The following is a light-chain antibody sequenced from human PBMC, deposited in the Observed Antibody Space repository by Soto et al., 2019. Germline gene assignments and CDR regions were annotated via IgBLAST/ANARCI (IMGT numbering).Light chain of an antibody. CDR2: GNS. J-gene: IGLJ1*01. Sequence: QSVLTQPPSVSGAPGQRVTISCTESNSNIGAGYDVHWYQQLPGTAPKLLIYGNSNRPSGVPDRFSGSKSGTSASLAITGLQAEDEADYYCQSYESSLRHVFGTGNKFTVL. CDR1: NSNIGAGYD. CDR3: QSYESSLRHV. V-gene: IGLV1-40*01.